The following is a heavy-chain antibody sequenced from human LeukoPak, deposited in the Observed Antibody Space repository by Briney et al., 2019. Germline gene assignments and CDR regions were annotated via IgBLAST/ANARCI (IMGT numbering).Heavy chain of an antibody. V-gene: IGHV1-18*04. CDR1: GYTFTSYG. J-gene: IGHJ5*02. CDR3: ARDFGGSGSYGEFDP. D-gene: IGHD3-10*01. Sequence: ASVKVSCKASGYTFTSYGISWVRQAPGQGLEWMGWISDYNGNTNYAQKLQGRVTMTTDTSTSTAYMELRRLRSDDTAVYYCARDFGGSGSYGEFDPWGQGTLVTVSS. CDR2: ISDYNGNT.